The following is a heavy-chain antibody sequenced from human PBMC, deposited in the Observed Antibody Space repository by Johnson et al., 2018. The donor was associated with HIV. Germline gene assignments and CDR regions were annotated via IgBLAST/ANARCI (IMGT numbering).Heavy chain of an antibody. Sequence: VQLVESGGGVVQPGRSLRLSCAASGFTFNNYGMHWVRQAPGKVLEWVAVISYDGKNKYFGDSVKGRFTISRDNSKNTLYLQMNSLRAEDTAVYYCAKETPSSGGTFDIWGQGTMVIVS. D-gene: IGHD6-25*01. V-gene: IGHV3-30*18. CDR3: AKETPSSGGTFDI. CDR2: ISYDGKNK. J-gene: IGHJ3*02. CDR1: GFTFNNYG.